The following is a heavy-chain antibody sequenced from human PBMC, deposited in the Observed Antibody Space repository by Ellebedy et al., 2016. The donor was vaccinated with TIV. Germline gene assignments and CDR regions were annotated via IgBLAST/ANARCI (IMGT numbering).Heavy chain of an antibody. J-gene: IGHJ4*02. D-gene: IGHD1-26*01. V-gene: IGHV4-38-2*02. Sequence: GSLRLSCTVSGYSISSGYYWGWIRQPPGKGLEWIGSIYHSGSTYYNPSLKSRVTISVDTSKNQFSLKLSSVTAADTAVYYCARVRVGASDYWGQGTLVTVSS. CDR3: ARVRVGASDY. CDR2: IYHSGST. CDR1: GYSISSGYY.